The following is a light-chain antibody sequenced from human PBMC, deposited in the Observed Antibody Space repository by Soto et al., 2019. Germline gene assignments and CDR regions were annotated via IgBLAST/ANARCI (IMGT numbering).Light chain of an antibody. CDR2: EVS. CDR3: CAYVGARSYV. V-gene: IGLV2-14*01. Sequence: QSALTQPASVSGSPGQSITISCTATSRDLGDSNYVSWYQQHPGKAPKLIIFEVSSRPSGVSNRFSGSKSGNTASLTISGLQAKDEASYFCCAYVGARSYVFGPGTKVTVL. CDR1: SRDLGDSNY. J-gene: IGLJ1*01.